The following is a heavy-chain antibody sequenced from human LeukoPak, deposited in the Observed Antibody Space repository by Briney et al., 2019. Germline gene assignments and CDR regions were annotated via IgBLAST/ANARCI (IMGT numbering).Heavy chain of an antibody. V-gene: IGHV1-2*02. J-gene: IGHJ4*02. CDR2: INPNSGGT. CDR1: GYTFTSYY. Sequence: ASVKVSCRASGYTFTSYYMHWVRQAPGQGLEWMGWINPNSGGTNYAQKFQGRVTMTRDTSISTAYMELSRLRSDDTAVYYCARARLRGSFYGGTSPFDYWGQGTLVTVSS. D-gene: IGHD1-26*01. CDR3: ARARLRGSFYGGTSPFDY.